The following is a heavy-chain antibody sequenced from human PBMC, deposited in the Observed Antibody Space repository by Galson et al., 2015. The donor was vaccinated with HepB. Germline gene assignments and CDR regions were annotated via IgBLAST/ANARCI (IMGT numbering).Heavy chain of an antibody. CDR3: AVWSRYYYDSSGYSHSNPFDY. V-gene: IGHV1-18*01. D-gene: IGHD3-22*01. CDR2: ISAYNGNT. Sequence: SVKVSCKASGYTFTGYGISWVRQAPGQGLEWMGWISAYNGNTNYAQKLQGRVTMTTDTSTSTAYMELRSLRSDDTAVYYCAVWSRYYYDSSGYSHSNPFDYWGQGTLVTVSS. CDR1: GYTFTGYG. J-gene: IGHJ4*02.